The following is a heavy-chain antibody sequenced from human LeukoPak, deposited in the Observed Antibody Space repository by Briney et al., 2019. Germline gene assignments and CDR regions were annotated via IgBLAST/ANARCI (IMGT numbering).Heavy chain of an antibody. J-gene: IGHJ6*03. Sequence: GGSLRLSCAASGFTFSSYSMNWVRPAPGKGLEWVSSISSSSSYIYYADSVKGRFTISRDNTKNSLYLQMNSLRAEDTAVYYCARGGDGYNHYYYYYMDVWGKGTTVTVSS. CDR3: ARGGDGYNHYYYYYMDV. V-gene: IGHV3-21*01. CDR1: GFTFSSYS. CDR2: ISSSSSYI. D-gene: IGHD5-24*01.